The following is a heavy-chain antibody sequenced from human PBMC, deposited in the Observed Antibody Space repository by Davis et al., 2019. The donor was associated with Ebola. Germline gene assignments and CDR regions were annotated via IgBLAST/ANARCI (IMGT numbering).Heavy chain of an antibody. J-gene: IGHJ3*02. Sequence: PSETLSLTCSVSGGSISSLNYFWGWVRQPPGKGLEWVGSIYYSGSTSYNPSLKSRVTISVDTSKRQFSLKLSSVTAADTAMYYCAVLLSDAFDIWGQGTMVTVSS. D-gene: IGHD2-2*01. CDR2: IYYSGST. CDR3: AVLLSDAFDI. CDR1: GGSISSLNYF. V-gene: IGHV4-39*01.